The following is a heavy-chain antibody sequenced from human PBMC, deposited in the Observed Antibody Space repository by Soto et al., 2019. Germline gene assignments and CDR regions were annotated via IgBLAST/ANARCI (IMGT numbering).Heavy chain of an antibody. J-gene: IGHJ4*02. Sequence: GGSLRLSCAVSGFTFSPYSMNWVRQAPGKGLEWLSYISSGGDTIYYADSVRGRFTISRDNTKNSLYLQMDSLRDEDTAVYYCARDRSTIYGVVTPIDYWGQGTLGTASS. V-gene: IGHV3-48*02. CDR2: ISSGGDTI. D-gene: IGHD3-3*01. CDR3: ARDRSTIYGVVTPIDY. CDR1: GFTFSPYS.